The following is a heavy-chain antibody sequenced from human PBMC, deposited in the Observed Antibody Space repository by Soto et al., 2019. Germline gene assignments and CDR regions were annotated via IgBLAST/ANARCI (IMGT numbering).Heavy chain of an antibody. J-gene: IGHJ4*02. CDR1: GYTFTSYG. V-gene: IGHV1-18*04. Sequence: QVQLVQSGGEVKKPGASVRVSCKTSGYTFTSYGISWVRQAPGQGLEWLGWISGYNGNTNYAQLLQGRVTMTRDTSTSTAYMELRSLRSDDTAFYYCARVPRGTWYAHLLYWGQGTPVTVSS. CDR3: ARVPRGTWYAHLLY. CDR2: ISGYNGNT. D-gene: IGHD2-8*01.